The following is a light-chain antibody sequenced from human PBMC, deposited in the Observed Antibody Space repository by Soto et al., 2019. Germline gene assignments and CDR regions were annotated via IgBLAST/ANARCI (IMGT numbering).Light chain of an antibody. CDR3: LQGTQWPWT. V-gene: IGKV2-30*01. CDR1: EILVSRDGNTY. CDR2: EVS. Sequence: ADRTHAPLSLPLTLVQPASISCSCSEILVSRDGNTYLNWFHQRPGQSQRRLIYEVSNRESGVPDRFSGSGSGTDFTLNISRLEAEDVGVYYCLQGTQWPWTVGQGTKGDIK. J-gene: IGKJ1*01.